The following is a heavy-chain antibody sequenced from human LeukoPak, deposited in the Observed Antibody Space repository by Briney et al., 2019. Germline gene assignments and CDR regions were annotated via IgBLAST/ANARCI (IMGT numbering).Heavy chain of an antibody. CDR1: GGSISSYY. CDR2: IYYSGST. CDR3: ARDTYYDFWSGYGPDAFDI. J-gene: IGHJ3*02. V-gene: IGHV4-59*01. D-gene: IGHD3-3*01. Sequence: SETLSLTCTVSGGSISSYYWSWIRQPPGKGLEWIGYIYYSGSTNYNPSLKSRVTISVDTSKNQFSLKLSSVTAADTAVYYCARDTYYDFWSGYGPDAFDIWGQGTMVTVSS.